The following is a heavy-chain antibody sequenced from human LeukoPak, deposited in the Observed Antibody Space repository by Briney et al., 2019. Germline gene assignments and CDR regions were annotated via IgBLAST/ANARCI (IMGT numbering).Heavy chain of an antibody. D-gene: IGHD2-15*01. J-gene: IGHJ4*02. CDR1: GFSISTYA. CDR2: ISGSGTRT. V-gene: IGHV3-23*01. Sequence: GGTLRLSCAASGFSISTYAMSWVRQAQGTGLDWVSGISGSGTRTYYADSVKGRLTISRHNSKNTLSLEMNTLRAAATAVLYCLKGKDTGYGRPGDYWGQGILVIVSS. CDR3: LKGKDTGYGRPGDY.